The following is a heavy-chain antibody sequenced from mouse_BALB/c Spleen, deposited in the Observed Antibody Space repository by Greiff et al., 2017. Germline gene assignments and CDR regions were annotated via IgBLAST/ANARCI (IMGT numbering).Heavy chain of an antibody. CDR2: IYPGSGST. D-gene: IGHD2-4*01. V-gene: IGHV1S22*01. J-gene: IGHJ2*01. CDR1: GYTFTSYW. CDR3: TRRGYDYGDD. Sequence: LQQPGSELVRPGASVKLSCKASGYTFTSYWMHWVKQRPGQGLEWIGNIYPGSGSTNYDEKFKSKATLTVDTSSSTAYMQLSSLTSEDSAVYYCTRRGYDYGDDWGQGTTLTVSS.